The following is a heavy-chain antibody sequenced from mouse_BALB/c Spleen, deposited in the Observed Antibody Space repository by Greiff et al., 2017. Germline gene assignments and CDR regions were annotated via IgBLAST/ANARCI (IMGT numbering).Heavy chain of an antibody. D-gene: IGHD2-4*01. J-gene: IGHJ4*01. CDR1: GYTFTSYT. CDR3: ARTSITTDAMDY. V-gene: IGHV1S26*01. Sequence: VQLMESGAELVKPGASVKMSCKASGYTFTSYTMHWVKQRPGQGLEWIGYINPSSGYTNYNQKFKDKATLTADKSSSTAYMQLSSLTSEDSAVYYAARTSITTDAMDYWGQGTSVTVSS. CDR2: INPSSGYT.